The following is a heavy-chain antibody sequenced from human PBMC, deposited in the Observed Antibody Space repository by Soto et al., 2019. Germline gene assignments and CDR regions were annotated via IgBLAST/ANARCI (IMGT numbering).Heavy chain of an antibody. Sequence: GGSLRLSCAASGFTFSSYSINWVRQAPGKGLERVSYSSSSSSTIYYADSVKGRFTISRDNAKNSLYLQMNSLRDEDTAVYYCARGDSTETREYYYYGMDVWGQGTTVTVSS. J-gene: IGHJ6*02. CDR3: ARGDSTETREYYYYGMDV. CDR1: GFTFSSYS. CDR2: SSSSSSTI. D-gene: IGHD4-4*01. V-gene: IGHV3-48*02.